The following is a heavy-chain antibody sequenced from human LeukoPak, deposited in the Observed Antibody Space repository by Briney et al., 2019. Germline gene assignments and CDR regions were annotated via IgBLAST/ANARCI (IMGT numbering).Heavy chain of an antibody. V-gene: IGHV3-23*01. CDR3: AKGSKGTYDY. J-gene: IGHJ4*02. CDR2: ILGNGDRT. CDR1: GFTFSSYV. Sequence: PGGSLRLSCVASGFTFSSYVMAWVRQAPGKGLEWVSSILGNGDRTYYADSVKGRFTISGDNSKNTLYLQMNSLRAEDTAMYYCAKGSKGTYDYWGQGTLVTVSS.